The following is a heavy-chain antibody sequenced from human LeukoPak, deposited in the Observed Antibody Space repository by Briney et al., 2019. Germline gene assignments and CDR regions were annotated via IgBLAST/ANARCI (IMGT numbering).Heavy chain of an antibody. V-gene: IGHV4-59*08. CDR1: GGSISHYY. Sequence: SETLSLTCTVSGGSISHYYWSWIRQPPGKGLEWIGYVYYSGSTSYNPSLKSRVTISLDTSKHQFSLKLNSVTAADTAVYYCARHAYCGGDCFGGAFEIWGQGTMVTVSS. CDR3: ARHAYCGGDCFGGAFEI. D-gene: IGHD2-21*02. J-gene: IGHJ3*02. CDR2: VYYSGST.